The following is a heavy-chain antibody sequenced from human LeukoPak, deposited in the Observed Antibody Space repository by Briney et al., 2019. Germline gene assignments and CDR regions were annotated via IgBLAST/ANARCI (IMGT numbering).Heavy chain of an antibody. J-gene: IGHJ3*02. CDR2: IYYSGST. Sequence: SETLSLTCTVSGGSISSYYWSWIRQPPGKGLEWIGYIYYSGSTNYNPTLKSRVTISVDTSKNQFSLKLSSVTAADTAVYYCARESIAEDAFDIWGQGTMVTVSS. CDR3: ARESIAEDAFDI. CDR1: GGSISSYY. D-gene: IGHD6-13*01. V-gene: IGHV4-59*01.